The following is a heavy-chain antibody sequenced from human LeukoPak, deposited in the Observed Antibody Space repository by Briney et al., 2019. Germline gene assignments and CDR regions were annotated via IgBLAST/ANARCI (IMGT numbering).Heavy chain of an antibody. D-gene: IGHD3-3*01. CDR3: ARHRREYYDFCSGYPYYFDY. V-gene: IGHV4-4*09. CDR1: GGSFSSYY. Sequence: PSETLSLTCTVSGGSFSSYYWSWIRQPPGKGLEWIGYIYTSGSTNYNPSLKSRVTISVDTSKNQFSLKLSSVTAADTAVYYCARHRREYYDFCSGYPYYFDYWGQGTLVTVSS. J-gene: IGHJ4*02. CDR2: IYTSGST.